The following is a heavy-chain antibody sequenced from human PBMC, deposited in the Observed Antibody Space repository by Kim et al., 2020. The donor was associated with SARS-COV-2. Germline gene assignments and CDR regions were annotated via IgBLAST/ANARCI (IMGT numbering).Heavy chain of an antibody. CDR3: AKGGIAAAGTCRWFDP. CDR1: GGSFSGYY. CDR2: INHSGST. V-gene: IGHV4-34*01. Sequence: SETLSLTCAVYGGSFSGYYWSWIRQPPGKGLEWIGEINHSGSTNYNPSLKSRVTISVDTSKNQFSLKLSSVTAADTAVYYCAKGGIAAAGTCRWFDPWGQGTLVTVSS. J-gene: IGHJ5*02. D-gene: IGHD6-13*01.